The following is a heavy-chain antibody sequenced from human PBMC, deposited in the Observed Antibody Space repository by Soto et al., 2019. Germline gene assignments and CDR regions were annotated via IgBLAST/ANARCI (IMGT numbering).Heavy chain of an antibody. V-gene: IGHV3-48*01. J-gene: IGHJ1*01. CDR2: ISSSSSTI. CDR3: ARDPPLGYCSSTSCPNGAEYFQH. CDR1: GFTFSSYS. Sequence: GGSLRLSCAASGFTFSSYSMNWVRQAPGKGLEWVSYISSSSSTIYYADSVKGRFTISRDNAKNSLYLQMNSLRAEDTAVYYCARDPPLGYCSSTSCPNGAEYFQHWGQGT. D-gene: IGHD2-2*01.